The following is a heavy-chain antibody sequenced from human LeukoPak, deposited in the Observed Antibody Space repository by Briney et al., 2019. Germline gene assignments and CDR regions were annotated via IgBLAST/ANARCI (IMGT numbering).Heavy chain of an antibody. D-gene: IGHD3-22*01. V-gene: IGHV3-30*02. CDR2: IWYDGSNK. CDR3: ATHYYYDSSGYKNDY. J-gene: IGHJ4*02. Sequence: GGSLRLSCAASGFTFSSYGMHWVRQAPGKGLEWVAVIWYDGSNKYYADSVKGRFTISRDNSKNTLYLQMNSLRAEDTAVYYCATHYYYDSSGYKNDYWGQGTLVTVSS. CDR1: GFTFSSYG.